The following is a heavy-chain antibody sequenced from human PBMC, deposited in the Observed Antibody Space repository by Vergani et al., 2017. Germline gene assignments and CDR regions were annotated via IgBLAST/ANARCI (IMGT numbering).Heavy chain of an antibody. J-gene: IGHJ6*02. D-gene: IGHD3-10*01. V-gene: IGHV3-23*01. CDR2: ISGSGVSA. CDR1: EFTFSNYA. CDR3: ARDRYYLGSGSYPYFYYYGLDV. Sequence: EVQLLESGGGLVQPGGSLRLTCAASEFTFSNYAMNWVRQAPGKGLEWVSGISGSGVSAYYTDSVQGRFTISRDNSKNMLFLQMNNLRTEDTAIYYCARDRYYLGSGSYPYFYYYGLDVWGQGTAVTVSS.